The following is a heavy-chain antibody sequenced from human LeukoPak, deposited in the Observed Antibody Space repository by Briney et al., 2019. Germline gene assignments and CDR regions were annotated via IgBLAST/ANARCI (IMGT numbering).Heavy chain of an antibody. J-gene: IGHJ4*02. CDR1: GFTFNTYA. D-gene: IGHD5-12*01. Sequence: GSLRLSCATSGFTFNTYAMHWVRQAPGKGLEWIGEINHSGSPNNNPSLKSRVSISFDTSKNQFSLKLTSVTAADTAVYYCARFSRWLPFESWGQGTLVTVSS. CDR3: ARFSRWLPFES. CDR2: INHSGSP. V-gene: IGHV4-34*01.